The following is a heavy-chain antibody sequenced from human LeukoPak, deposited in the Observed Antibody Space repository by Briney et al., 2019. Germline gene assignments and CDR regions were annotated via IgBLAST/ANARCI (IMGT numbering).Heavy chain of an antibody. CDR3: AKGDILTGYSIDY. V-gene: IGHV3-9*01. D-gene: IGHD3-9*01. Sequence: PGGSLRLSCAASGFTFDDYAMHWVRQAPGKGLEWVSGISWNSGSIGYADSVKGRFTISRDNAKNSLYLQMNSLRAEDTALYYCAKGDILTGYSIDYWGQGTLVTVSS. J-gene: IGHJ4*02. CDR2: ISWNSGSI. CDR1: GFTFDDYA.